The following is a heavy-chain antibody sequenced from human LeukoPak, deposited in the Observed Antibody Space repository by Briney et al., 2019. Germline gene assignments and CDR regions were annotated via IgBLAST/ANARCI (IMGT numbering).Heavy chain of an antibody. V-gene: IGHV3-23*01. J-gene: IGHJ4*02. Sequence: GGSLRLSCTTSGFAFTGYGLSWVRQAPGKGLEWISSMSGNAVDAYYADSVKGRFTISRDTSKDTLYLQMNSLRDEDTALYYCAKAEASGYNYGPFDDWGQGTLVTVSS. CDR1: GFAFTGYG. D-gene: IGHD5-18*01. CDR3: AKAEASGYNYGPFDD. CDR2: MSGNAVDA.